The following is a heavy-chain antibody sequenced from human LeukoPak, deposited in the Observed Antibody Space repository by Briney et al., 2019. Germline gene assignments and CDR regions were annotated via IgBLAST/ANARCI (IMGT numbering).Heavy chain of an antibody. J-gene: IGHJ4*02. Sequence: SETLSLTCAVYGGSFSGYYWSWIRQPPGKGLEWTGEINHSGSTNYNPSLKSRVTISVDTSKNQFSLKLSSVTAADTAVYYCARPPHYYDTSGYSVWGQGTLVTVSS. V-gene: IGHV4-34*01. CDR3: ARPPHYYDTSGYSV. CDR2: INHSGST. CDR1: GGSFSGYY. D-gene: IGHD3-22*01.